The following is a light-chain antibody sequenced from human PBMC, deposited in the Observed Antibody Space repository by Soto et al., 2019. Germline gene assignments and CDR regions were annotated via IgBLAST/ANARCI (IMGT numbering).Light chain of an antibody. CDR2: DAS. Sequence: EIVLTQSPCTLSLSPGERATLSCRASQTVITNFVAWYQQKPGQAPRLLIYDASSRATGIPDRFSGGGSGTDFTLTISRLEPEDFAVYYCQQYGNSPQTFGQGTKVDI. CDR3: QQYGNSPQT. J-gene: IGKJ1*01. CDR1: QTVITNF. V-gene: IGKV3-20*01.